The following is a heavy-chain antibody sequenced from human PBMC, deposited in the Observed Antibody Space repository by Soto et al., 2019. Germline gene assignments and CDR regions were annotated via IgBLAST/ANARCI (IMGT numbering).Heavy chain of an antibody. CDR1: GFTFSSYA. Sequence: GGSLRLSCAASGFTFSSYAMSWVRLAPGKGLEWVSGITGSGAITYYTDSVKGRFTISRDNSKNTLYLQMHSLRAEDTAVYYCARDVWETTSMYYGLDVWGLGTTVTVSS. V-gene: IGHV3-23*01. CDR3: ARDVWETTSMYYGLDV. J-gene: IGHJ6*02. CDR2: ITGSGAIT. D-gene: IGHD1-26*01.